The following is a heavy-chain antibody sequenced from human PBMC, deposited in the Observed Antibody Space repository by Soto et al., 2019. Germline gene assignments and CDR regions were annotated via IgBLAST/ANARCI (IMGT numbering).Heavy chain of an antibody. V-gene: IGHV3-23*01. CDR3: AKCGYDSSGRLLRYFQN. D-gene: IGHD3-22*01. J-gene: IGHJ1*01. CDR2: ISGSGGGT. Sequence: GGSLRLSCAASGFTFNIYAMSWVRQAPGKGLEWVSAISGSGGGTYYADSVEGRFTISRDNSNNTLYLQMSSLRAEDTAVYYSAKCGYDSSGRLLRYFQNWGQGT. CDR1: GFTFNIYA.